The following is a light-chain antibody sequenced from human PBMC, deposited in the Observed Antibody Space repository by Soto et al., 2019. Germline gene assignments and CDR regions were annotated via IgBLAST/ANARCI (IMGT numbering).Light chain of an antibody. Sequence: EIVLTQSPGTLSWSPGERATLSCRASQSVSSSYLAWYQQKPGQAPRLLIYGASSRATGIPDRFSGSGSGTDCTLTISRLEPEDFAVYYCQQYGSSPRGTFGQGTKVEIK. CDR3: QQYGSSPRGT. J-gene: IGKJ1*01. V-gene: IGKV3-20*01. CDR2: GAS. CDR1: QSVSSSY.